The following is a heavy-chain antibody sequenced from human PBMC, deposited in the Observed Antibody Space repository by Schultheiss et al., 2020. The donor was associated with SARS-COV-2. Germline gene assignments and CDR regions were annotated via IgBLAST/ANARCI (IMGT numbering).Heavy chain of an antibody. D-gene: IGHD3-16*02. CDR2: IRSKNYGGTT. V-gene: IGHV3-49*04. CDR1: GFTFGDYA. Sequence: GESLKISCTASGFTFGDYAMSWVRQAPGKGLEWVGFIRSKNYGGTTEYAASVKGRFSISRDDSKSIAYLQMNSLKIEDTAVYYCAKGESLGELSISLDYWGQGTLVTVSS. CDR3: AKGESLGELSISLDY. J-gene: IGHJ4*02.